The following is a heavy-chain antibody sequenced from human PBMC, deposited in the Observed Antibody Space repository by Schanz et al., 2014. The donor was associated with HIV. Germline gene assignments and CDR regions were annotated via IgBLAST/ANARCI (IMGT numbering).Heavy chain of an antibody. CDR1: GFTFSNYW. CDR3: ARELVLGPKSYFDN. D-gene: IGHD6-13*01. Sequence: EVQLVESGGGLVKPGRSLRLSCATSGFTFSNYWMSWIRQAPGKGLEWVANLRQDGREVNYVDSAKGRFTISRDNTKQSLYLQMRGLRGEDTAVYYCARELVLGPKSYFDNWGQGSLVTVSS. V-gene: IGHV3-7*01. CDR2: LRQDGREV. J-gene: IGHJ4*02.